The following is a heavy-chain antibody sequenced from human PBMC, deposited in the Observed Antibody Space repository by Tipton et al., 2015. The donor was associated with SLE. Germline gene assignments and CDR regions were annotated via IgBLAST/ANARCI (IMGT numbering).Heavy chain of an antibody. V-gene: IGHV4-59*11. D-gene: IGHD4-17*01. CDR3: ARGYGDTGY. CDR2: IYYSGST. J-gene: IGHJ4*02. CDR1: GGSISSHY. Sequence: TLSLTCTVSGGSISSHYWSWIRQPPGKELEWIGYIYYSGSTNYNPSLKSRVTISVDTSKNQFSLKLSSVTAADTAVYYCARGYGDTGYWGQGTLVTVSS.